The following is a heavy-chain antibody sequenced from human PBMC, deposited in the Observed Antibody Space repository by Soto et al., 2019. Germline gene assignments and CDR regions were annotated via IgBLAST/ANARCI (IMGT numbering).Heavy chain of an antibody. D-gene: IGHD6-13*01. J-gene: IGHJ5*02. CDR2: ISSSSSYI. V-gene: IGHV3-21*01. CDR3: ASIAAAGIQFDT. CDR1: GFTFSSYS. Sequence: PXGSLRLSCAASGFTFSSYSMNWVRQAPGKGLEWVSSISSSSSYIYYADSVKGRFTISRDNAKNSLYLQMNSLRAEDTAVYYCASIAAAGIQFDTWGQGTLVTVS.